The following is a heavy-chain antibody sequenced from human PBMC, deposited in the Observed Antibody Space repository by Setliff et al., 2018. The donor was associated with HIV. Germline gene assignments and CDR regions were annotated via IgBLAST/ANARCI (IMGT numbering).Heavy chain of an antibody. V-gene: IGHV1-69*13. CDR1: GRSFSSYA. Sequence: ASVKVSCKTSGRSFSSYAVSWVRQAPGQGLEWMGGIIPIFGTTNYAQKFQGRVTITADESTSTVYMELTSLRFEDTAVYYCARVGEMATIGYSYYYMDVWGKGTTVTVSS. CDR2: IIPIFGTT. J-gene: IGHJ6*03. D-gene: IGHD5-12*01. CDR3: ARVGEMATIGYSYYYMDV.